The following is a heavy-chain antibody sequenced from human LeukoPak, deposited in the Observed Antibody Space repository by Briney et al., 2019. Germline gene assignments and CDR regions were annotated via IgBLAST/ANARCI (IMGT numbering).Heavy chain of an antibody. CDR3: ARDGTYYDILTGYMPTFVSLDY. D-gene: IGHD3-9*01. Sequence: GASVKVSCKASGYTFTSYGISWVRQAPGQGLEWMGWISAYNGNTNYAQKLQGRVTMTTDTSTSTAYMELRSLRSDDTAVYYCARDGTYYDILTGYMPTFVSLDYWGQGTLVTVSS. CDR2: ISAYNGNT. V-gene: IGHV1-18*04. CDR1: GYTFTSYG. J-gene: IGHJ4*02.